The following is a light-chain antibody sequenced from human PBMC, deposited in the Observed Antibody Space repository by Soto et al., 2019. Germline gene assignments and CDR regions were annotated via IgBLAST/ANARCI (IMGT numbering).Light chain of an antibody. V-gene: IGLV2-11*01. CDR2: AVR. CDR3: FSYTANDNWV. J-gene: IGLJ3*02. Sequence: HSVLTQPHSVSGSPGQSVTISCTGTNSDVGRYNSVSWYQQLPGKAPKIIISAVRQRPSGVPDRFSGSKSGNTASLTISGLQADDEADYFCFSYTANDNWVFGGGTKLTVL. CDR1: NSDVGRYNS.